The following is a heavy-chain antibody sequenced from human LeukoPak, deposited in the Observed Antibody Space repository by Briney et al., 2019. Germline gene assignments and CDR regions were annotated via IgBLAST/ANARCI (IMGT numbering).Heavy chain of an antibody. Sequence: GGSLRLSCAASGFTFSTSWMHSVRQAPGKGLVWVARIKSDVNSRDYADSVKGRFTISRDDAKNILYLQMNSLRAEDTAVYYCTAIRPDYWGQGTVVTVSS. CDR2: IKSDVNSR. CDR3: TAIRPDY. D-gene: IGHD2-21*02. V-gene: IGHV3-74*01. CDR1: GFTFSTSW. J-gene: IGHJ4*02.